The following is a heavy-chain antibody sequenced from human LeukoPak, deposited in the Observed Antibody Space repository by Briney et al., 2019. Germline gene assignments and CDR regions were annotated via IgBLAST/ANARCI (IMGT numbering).Heavy chain of an antibody. V-gene: IGHV4-31*03. CDR1: GGSISSGGYS. CDR2: IYYSGIT. CDR3: ARVPPTYYYGSGSYYKAGFIDY. Sequence: SQTLSLTCTVSGGSISSGGYSWSWIRQHPGKGLEWIGYIYYSGITYYNPSLKSRVTISVDTSKNQFSLKLSSVTAADTAVYYCARVPPTYYYGSGSYYKAGFIDYWGQGTLVTVSS. J-gene: IGHJ4*02. D-gene: IGHD3-10*01.